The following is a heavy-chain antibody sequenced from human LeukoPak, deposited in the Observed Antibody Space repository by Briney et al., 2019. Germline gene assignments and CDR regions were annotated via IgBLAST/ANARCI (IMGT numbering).Heavy chain of an antibody. Sequence: GGSLRLSCAASGFSLTNFAMSWVRQAPGKGLEWVSVIYSGGSTYYADSVKGRFTISRDNSKNTLYLQMNSLRAEDTAVYYCARRATGNYYFDYWGQGTLVTVSS. V-gene: IGHV3-66*02. CDR2: IYSGGST. CDR1: GFSLTNFA. CDR3: ARRATGNYYFDY. J-gene: IGHJ4*02. D-gene: IGHD1-14*01.